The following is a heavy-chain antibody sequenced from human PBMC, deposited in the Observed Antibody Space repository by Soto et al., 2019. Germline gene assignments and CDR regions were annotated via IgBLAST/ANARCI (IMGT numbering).Heavy chain of an antibody. V-gene: IGHV4-59*01. CDR1: GGSISSYY. J-gene: IGHJ5*02. Sequence: SETLSLTCTVSGGSISSYYWSWIRQPPGKGLEWIGYIYYSGSTNYNPSLKSRVTISVDTSKNQFSLKLSSVTAADTAVYYCARMLGGDYESGWFDPWGQGTQVTVSS. D-gene: IGHD4-17*01. CDR2: IYYSGST. CDR3: ARMLGGDYESGWFDP.